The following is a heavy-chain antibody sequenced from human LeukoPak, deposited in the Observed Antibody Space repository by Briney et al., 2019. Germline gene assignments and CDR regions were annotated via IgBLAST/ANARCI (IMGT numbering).Heavy chain of an antibody. V-gene: IGHV3-23*01. Sequence: GGSLRLSCAASGFTFSSYAMSWVRQAPGKGLEWVSAISGSGVATYYADSVKGRFTISRDNSKNTLYLQMNSLRAGNTAVYYCAKGNYDFWSGYPGLSYFDYWGQGTLVTVSS. CDR2: ISGSGVAT. J-gene: IGHJ4*02. D-gene: IGHD3-3*01. CDR1: GFTFSSYA. CDR3: AKGNYDFWSGYPGLSYFDY.